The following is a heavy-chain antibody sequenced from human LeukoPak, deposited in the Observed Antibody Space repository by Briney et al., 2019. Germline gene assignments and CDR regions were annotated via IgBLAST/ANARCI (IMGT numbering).Heavy chain of an antibody. CDR2: INWNGGST. CDR1: GFTFDDYG. J-gene: IGHJ6*03. D-gene: IGHD6-19*01. Sequence: GGSLRLSCAASGFTFDDYGMSWVRQAPGKGLEWVSGINWNGGSTGYADSVKGRFTISRDNAKNSLYLQMNSLRAEDTAVYYCARYSSGWFGSGYYYMDVWGKGTTVTISS. V-gene: IGHV3-20*04. CDR3: ARYSSGWFGSGYYYMDV.